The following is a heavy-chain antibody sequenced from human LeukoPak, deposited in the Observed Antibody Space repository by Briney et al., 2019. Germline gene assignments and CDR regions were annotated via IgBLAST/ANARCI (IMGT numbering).Heavy chain of an antibody. J-gene: IGHJ6*03. CDR1: GYTFTSYY. CDR3: ARGLRDSSGYYGYYYYYMDV. D-gene: IGHD3-22*01. Sequence: ASVKVSCKASGYTFTSYYMHWVRQAPGQGLEWMGLINPTGGSTGYAQKFQGRVTMTRDMSTSTDYMELSSLRSEDTAIYYCARGLRDSSGYYGYYYYYMDVWGKGTTVTISS. CDR2: INPTGGST. V-gene: IGHV1-46*01.